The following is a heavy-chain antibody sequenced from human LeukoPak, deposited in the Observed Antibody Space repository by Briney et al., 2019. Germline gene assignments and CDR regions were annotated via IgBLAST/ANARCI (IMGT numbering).Heavy chain of an antibody. D-gene: IGHD3-10*01. V-gene: IGHV3-23*01. CDR2: ISGSGGST. J-gene: IGHJ4*02. CDR1: GFTFSSYA. Sequence: AGGSLRLSCAASGFTFSSYAMSWVRQAPGKGLEWVSAISGSGGSTYYADSVKGRFTISRDNSKNTLCLQMNSLRAEDTAVYYCAKVAYYYGSGSYYNFFDYWGQGTLVTVSS. CDR3: AKVAYYYGSGSYYNFFDY.